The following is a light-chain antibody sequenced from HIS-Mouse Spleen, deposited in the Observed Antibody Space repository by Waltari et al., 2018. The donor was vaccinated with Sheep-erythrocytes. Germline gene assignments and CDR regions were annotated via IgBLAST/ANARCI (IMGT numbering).Light chain of an antibody. CDR1: QSISSY. Sequence: DIQMTQSPSSLSASLGDRVTITCRASQSISSYVNWYQQKPGKAPKLLIYAASSLQSGVPSRFSGSGSGTDFTLTISSLQPEDFATYYCQQSYRTPPTFGGGTKVEIK. CDR2: AAS. V-gene: IGKV1-39*01. CDR3: QQSYRTPPT. J-gene: IGKJ4*01.